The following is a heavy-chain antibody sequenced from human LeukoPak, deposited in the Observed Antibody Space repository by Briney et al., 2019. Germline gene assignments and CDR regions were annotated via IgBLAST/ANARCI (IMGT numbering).Heavy chain of an antibody. J-gene: IGHJ4*02. CDR1: GFTFSSYA. Sequence: GGSLRLSCAASGFTFSSYAMSWVRQMPGKGLEWMGIIYPGDSDTRYSPSFQGQVTISADKSISTAYLQWSSLKASDTAMYYCARRGLGEMATYWGQGTLVTVSS. V-gene: IGHV5-51*01. CDR3: ARRGLGEMATY. D-gene: IGHD5-24*01. CDR2: IYPGDSDT.